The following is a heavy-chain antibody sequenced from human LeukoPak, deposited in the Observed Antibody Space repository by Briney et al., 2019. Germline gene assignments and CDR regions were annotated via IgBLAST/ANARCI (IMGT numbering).Heavy chain of an antibody. CDR1: GFTFSSYG. V-gene: IGHV3-48*02. CDR3: ARGGYIDY. J-gene: IGHJ4*02. D-gene: IGHD5-12*01. Sequence: GGSLRLSCAASGFTFSSYGMNWVRQAPGKGLEWVSYISTSSSIIYYADSVKGRFTISRDTAKSSLYLQMTSLRDDDTAVYYCARGGYIDYWGQGALVTVSS. CDR2: ISTSSSII.